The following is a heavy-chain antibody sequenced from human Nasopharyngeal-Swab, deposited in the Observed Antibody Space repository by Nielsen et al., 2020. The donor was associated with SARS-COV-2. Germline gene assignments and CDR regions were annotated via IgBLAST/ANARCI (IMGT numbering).Heavy chain of an antibody. V-gene: IGHV3-64*01. CDR1: GFTFSSYA. D-gene: IGHD4-11*01. Sequence: GESLKISCAASGFTFSSYAMHWVRHAPGKGLEYVSAISSNGGSTYYANSVKGRFTISRDNSKNTLYLQMGSLRAEDMAVYYCARTRRATVTTGAFDIWGQGTMVTVSS. CDR3: ARTRRATVTTGAFDI. CDR2: ISSNGGST. J-gene: IGHJ3*02.